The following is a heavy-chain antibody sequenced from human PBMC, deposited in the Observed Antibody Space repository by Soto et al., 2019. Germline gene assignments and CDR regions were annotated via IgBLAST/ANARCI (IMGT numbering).Heavy chain of an antibody. J-gene: IGHJ4*02. Sequence: SVKVSCKASGYTFTGYYMHWVRQAPGQGLEWMGGIIPIFGTADYAQKFQGRVTITADESTSTAYMELSSLRSEDTAVYYCARDGHGVDYWGQGTLVTVSS. CDR2: IIPIFGTA. CDR1: GYTFTGYY. CDR3: ARDGHGVDY. D-gene: IGHD4-17*01. V-gene: IGHV1-69*13.